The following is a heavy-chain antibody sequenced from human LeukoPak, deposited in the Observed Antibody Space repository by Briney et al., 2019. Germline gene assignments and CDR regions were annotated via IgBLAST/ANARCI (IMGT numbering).Heavy chain of an antibody. CDR1: GGSITSYY. CDR3: AFPAWHMDV. Sequence: SETLSLTCTVSGGSITSYYWAWIRQPPGKGLEWIGSIYYSGSTNYNPSLKSRVTISVDTSKNQFSLKLSSVTAADTAVYYCAFPAWHMDVWGKGTTVTVSS. J-gene: IGHJ6*03. V-gene: IGHV4-59*12. CDR2: IYYSGST. D-gene: IGHD2-21*01.